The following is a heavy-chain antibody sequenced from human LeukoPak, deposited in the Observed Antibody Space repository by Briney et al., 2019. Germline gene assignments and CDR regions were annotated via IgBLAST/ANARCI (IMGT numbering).Heavy chain of an antibody. Sequence: PGGSLRLSCGASGFTVSSNYMSWVRQAPGKRLEWVSVIYSGGSTYYADSVKGRFTISRDNSKNTLYLQMNSLRAEDTAVYYCARDRTMTPDYWGQGTLVTVSS. V-gene: IGHV3-66*02. CDR3: ARDRTMTPDY. CDR1: GFTVSSNY. J-gene: IGHJ4*02. D-gene: IGHD3-22*01. CDR2: IYSGGST.